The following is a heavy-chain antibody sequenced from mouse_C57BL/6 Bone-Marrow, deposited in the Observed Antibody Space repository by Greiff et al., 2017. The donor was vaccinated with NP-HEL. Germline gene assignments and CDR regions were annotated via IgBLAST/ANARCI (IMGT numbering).Heavy chain of an antibody. CDR3: ARDCCGSSYGAY. V-gene: IGHV5-17*01. D-gene: IGHD1-1*01. J-gene: IGHJ3*01. CDR2: ISSGSSTI. Sequence: EVQRVESGGGLVKPGGSLKLSCAASGFTFSDYGMHWVRQAPEKGLEWVAYISSGSSTIYYADTVKGRFTISRDNAKNTLFLQMTSLRSEDTAMYYCARDCCGSSYGAYWGQGTLVTVS. CDR1: GFTFSDYG.